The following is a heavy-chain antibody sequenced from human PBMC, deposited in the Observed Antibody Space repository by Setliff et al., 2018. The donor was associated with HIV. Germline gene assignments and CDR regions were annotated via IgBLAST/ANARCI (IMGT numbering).Heavy chain of an antibody. J-gene: IGHJ4*02. CDR3: AQITVMGY. CDR2: IKQDGSER. V-gene: IGHV3-7*01. CDR1: GVIFNNLW. D-gene: IGHD4-4*01. Sequence: GGSLRLSCAASGVIFNNLWMSWVRQAPGKGLEWVANIKQDGSERSYVDSVKGRFTISRDNAKNSLYLQMNSLRAEDTAVYYCAQITVMGYWGQGTLVTVSS.